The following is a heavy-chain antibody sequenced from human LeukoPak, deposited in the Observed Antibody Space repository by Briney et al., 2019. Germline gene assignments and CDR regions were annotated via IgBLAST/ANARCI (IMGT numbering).Heavy chain of an antibody. V-gene: IGHV1-69*06. CDR1: GGTFSSYA. CDR2: IIPIFGTA. J-gene: IGHJ3*02. Sequence: SVKVSCKASGGTFSSYAISWVRQAPGQGLEWMGGIIPIFGTANYAQKFQGRVTITADKSTSTAYMELSSLRSEDTAVYYCASGYSSSWYDAGGAFDIWGQGTMVTVSS. CDR3: ASGYSSSWYDAGGAFDI. D-gene: IGHD6-13*01.